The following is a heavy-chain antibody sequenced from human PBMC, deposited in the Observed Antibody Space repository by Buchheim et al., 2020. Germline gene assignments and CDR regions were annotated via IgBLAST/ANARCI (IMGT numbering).Heavy chain of an antibody. CDR1: GFTFSSYA. D-gene: IGHD3-22*01. CDR3: AREERWIVVVINLGAFDI. V-gene: IGHV3-30-3*01. J-gene: IGHJ3*02. Sequence: QVQLVESGGGVVQPGRSLRLSCAASGFTFSSYAMHWVRQAPGKGLEWVAVISYDGSNKYYADSVKGRFTISRDNSKNTLYLQMNSLRAEDTAVYYCAREERWIVVVINLGAFDIWGQGT. CDR2: ISYDGSNK.